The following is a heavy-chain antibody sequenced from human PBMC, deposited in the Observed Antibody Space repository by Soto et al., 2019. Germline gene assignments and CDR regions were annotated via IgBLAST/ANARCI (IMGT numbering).Heavy chain of an antibody. CDR1: GFTFSSYV. D-gene: IGHD3-10*01. CDR3: ARPYYSGSSYCGIDV. J-gene: IGHJ6*02. Sequence: EVQLLESGGGLIQPGGSLRLSCAASGFTFSSYVINWVRQAPGKGLEWVSSISGSGSNTYYADSVKGRFTISRDNSKETVYLQMNSLRAEDTAIYYCARPYYSGSSYCGIDVWGRGTTVTVSS. V-gene: IGHV3-23*01. CDR2: ISGSGSNT.